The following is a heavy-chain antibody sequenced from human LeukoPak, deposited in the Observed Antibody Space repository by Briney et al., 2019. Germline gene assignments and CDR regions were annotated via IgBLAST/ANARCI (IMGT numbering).Heavy chain of an antibody. CDR1: GFTFSSFE. J-gene: IGHJ4*02. Sequence: PGGSLRLSCAASGFTFSSFEMNWVRQAPGKGLEWLGYISSGGSSRFYADSVKGRFTISRDNAENSLYLQMNSLRAEDTAVYYCARTRAGTVAGTPQFDYWGQGTLVTVSS. CDR3: ARTRAGTVAGTPQFDY. V-gene: IGHV3-48*03. D-gene: IGHD6-19*01. CDR2: ISSGGSSR.